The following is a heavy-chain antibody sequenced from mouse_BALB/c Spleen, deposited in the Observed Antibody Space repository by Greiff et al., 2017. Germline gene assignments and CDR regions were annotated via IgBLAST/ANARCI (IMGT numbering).Heavy chain of an antibody. Sequence: LQQPGSELVRPGASVKLSCKASGYTFTSYWIHWVKQRHGQGLEWFGNIYPGSGSTNYDEKFKSKGTLTVDTSSSTAYMHLSSLTSEDSAVYYCTRGRDYGNYYAMDYWGQGTSVTVSS. CDR1: GYTFTSYW. CDR2: IYPGSGST. D-gene: IGHD2-1*01. CDR3: TRGRDYGNYYAMDY. V-gene: IGHV1S22*01. J-gene: IGHJ4*01.